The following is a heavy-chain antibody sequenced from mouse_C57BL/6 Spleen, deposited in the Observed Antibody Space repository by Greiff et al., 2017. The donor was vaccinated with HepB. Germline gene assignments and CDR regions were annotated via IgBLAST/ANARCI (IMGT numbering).Heavy chain of an antibody. Sequence: QVQLKQPGAELVKPGASVKLSCKASGYTFTSYWMQWVKQRPGQGLEWIGEIDPSDSYTNYNQKFKGKATLTVDTSSSTADMQLSSLTSEDSAVYYCARGGRGFAYWGQGTLVTVSA. CDR2: IDPSDSYT. CDR1: GYTFTSYW. D-gene: IGHD1-1*01. CDR3: ARGGRGFAY. J-gene: IGHJ3*01. V-gene: IGHV1-50*01.